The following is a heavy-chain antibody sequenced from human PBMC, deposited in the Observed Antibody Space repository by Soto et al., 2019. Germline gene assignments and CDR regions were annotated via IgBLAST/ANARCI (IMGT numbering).Heavy chain of an antibody. Sequence: EVQLLESGGGLVQPGGSLRLSCAASGFTFSSYAMSWVRQAPGKGLEWVSAISGSGGSTYYADSVKGRFTISRDNSKNTRYLQMTSLRAEDTAVYYCAKAVGGNYDILTGSALGYFDYWGQGTLVTVSS. D-gene: IGHD3-9*01. CDR1: GFTFSSYA. CDR2: ISGSGGST. J-gene: IGHJ4*02. V-gene: IGHV3-23*01. CDR3: AKAVGGNYDILTGSALGYFDY.